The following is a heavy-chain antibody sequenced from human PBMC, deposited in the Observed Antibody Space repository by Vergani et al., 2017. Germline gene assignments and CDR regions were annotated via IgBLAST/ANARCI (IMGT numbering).Heavy chain of an antibody. CDR3: ARDGYSSSWYGGRLNYFDY. J-gene: IGHJ4*02. CDR1: GGTFSSYA. Sequence: QVQLVQSGAEVKKPGSSVKVSCKASGGTFSSYAISWVRQAPGQGLEWMGRIIPILVTANYAQKFQGRVTITADESTSTAYMELSSLRSEDTAVYYCARDGYSSSWYGGRLNYFDYWGQGTLVTVSS. D-gene: IGHD6-13*01. V-gene: IGHV1-69*11. CDR2: IIPILVTA.